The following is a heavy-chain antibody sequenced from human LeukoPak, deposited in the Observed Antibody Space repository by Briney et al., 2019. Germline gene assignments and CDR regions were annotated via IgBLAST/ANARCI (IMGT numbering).Heavy chain of an antibody. CDR1: GGSISSSSYY. D-gene: IGHD5-12*01. J-gene: IGHJ5*02. Sequence: SEALSLTCTVSGGSISSSSYYWGWIRQPPGKGLEWIGYIYHSGSTYYNPSLKSRVTISVDTSKNQFPLKLSSVTAADTAVYYCARDVDSWFDPWGQGTLVTVSS. V-gene: IGHV4-39*06. CDR2: IYHSGST. CDR3: ARDVDSWFDP.